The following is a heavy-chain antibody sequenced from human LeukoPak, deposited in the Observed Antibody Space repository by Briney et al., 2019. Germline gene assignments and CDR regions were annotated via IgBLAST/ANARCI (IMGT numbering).Heavy chain of an antibody. V-gene: IGHV1-2*02. CDR2: INPNSGGT. CDR3: ARGSPARFLEWLPAYYYYGMDV. CDR1: GYSFTGYY. Sequence: ASVKVSCKASGYSFTGYYMHWVRQAPGQGLEWMGWINPNSGGTNYAQKFQGRVTMTRDTSISTAYMELSRLRSDDTAVYYCARGSPARFLEWLPAYYYYGMDVWGQGTTVTVSS. J-gene: IGHJ6*02. D-gene: IGHD3-3*01.